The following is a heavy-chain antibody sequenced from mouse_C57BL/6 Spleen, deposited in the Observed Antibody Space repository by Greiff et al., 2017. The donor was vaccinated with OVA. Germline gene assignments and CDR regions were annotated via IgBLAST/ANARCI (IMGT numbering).Heavy chain of an antibody. CDR3: ARDYYGSSYRFDY. Sequence: DVKLQESGPGLVKPSQSLSLTCSVTGYSITSGYYWNWIRQFPGNKLEWMGYISYDGSNNYNPSLKNRISITRDTSKNQFFLKLNSVTTEDTATYYCARDYYGSSYRFDYWGQGTTLTVSS. CDR2: ISYDGSN. V-gene: IGHV3-6*01. D-gene: IGHD1-1*01. CDR1: GYSITSGYY. J-gene: IGHJ2*01.